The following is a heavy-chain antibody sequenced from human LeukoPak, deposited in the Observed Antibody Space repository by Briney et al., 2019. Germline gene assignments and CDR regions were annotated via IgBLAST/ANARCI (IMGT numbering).Heavy chain of an antibody. V-gene: IGHV1-8*01. CDR2: MNPNSGNT. CDR1: GYTFTSYD. D-gene: IGHD3-3*01. Sequence: ASVKVSCKASGYTFTSYDINWVRQATGQGLEWMGWMNPNSGNTGYARKFQGRVTMTRNTSISTAYMELSSLRSEDTAVYYCARGAFWSGYNWFDPWGQGTLVTVSS. J-gene: IGHJ5*02. CDR3: ARGAFWSGYNWFDP.